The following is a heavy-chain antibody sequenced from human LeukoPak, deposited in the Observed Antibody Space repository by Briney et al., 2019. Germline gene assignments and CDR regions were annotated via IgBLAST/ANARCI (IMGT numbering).Heavy chain of an antibody. Sequence: GGSLRLSCTTSGFTFSNCGMSWVRQAPGKGLEWVSAISGSGGSTYYADSVKGRFIISRDNSKNTLYLQMNSLRAEDTAIYYCAKMRGLYTGSSHFDYWGQGTLVTVSS. CDR1: GFTFSNCG. J-gene: IGHJ4*02. CDR3: AKMRGLYTGSSHFDY. D-gene: IGHD6-6*01. V-gene: IGHV3-23*01. CDR2: ISGSGGST.